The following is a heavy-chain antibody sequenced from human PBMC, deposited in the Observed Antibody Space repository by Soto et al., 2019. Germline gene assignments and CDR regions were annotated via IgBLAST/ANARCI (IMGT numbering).Heavy chain of an antibody. V-gene: IGHV1-18*01. CDR3: ARVRGDIVVVPAATPYYYYGMDV. CDR1: GYTFTSYG. D-gene: IGHD2-2*01. CDR2: IRAYNGNK. Sequence: QVQLVQSGAEVKKPGASVKVSCKASGYTFTSYGISWVRQAPGQGLEWMGWIRAYNGNKNYAQKLQGRVTMTTDTSTSTAYMELRSLRSDDTAVYYCARVRGDIVVVPAATPYYYYGMDVGGQGTTVTVSS. J-gene: IGHJ6*02.